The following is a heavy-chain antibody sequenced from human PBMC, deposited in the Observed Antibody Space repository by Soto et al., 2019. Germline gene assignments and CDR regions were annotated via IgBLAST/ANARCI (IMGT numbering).Heavy chain of an antibody. V-gene: IGHV4-59*11. CDR3: ARDGREASGMDV. D-gene: IGHD1-26*01. CDR1: GGSIISHY. J-gene: IGHJ6*02. Sequence: SETLSLTCTVSGGSIISHYWSWVRQAPGKRLEWIGHIYYRGSTTYNPSLRSRSTISVDTSNNQFSLKLNSVTTADTAVYYCARDGREASGMDVWGQGTKVTVSS. CDR2: IYYRGST.